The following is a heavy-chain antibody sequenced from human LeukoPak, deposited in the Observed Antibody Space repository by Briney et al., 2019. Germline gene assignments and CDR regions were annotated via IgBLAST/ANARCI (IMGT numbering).Heavy chain of an antibody. CDR3: ARHRRGDALDS. CDR2: IDYSGST. Sequence: SETLSLTGSVPDGAIGSSSSVWCWIRQPPGKGLEWIGSIDYSGSTYYNPSLKSRLTISADTSKNQFSLRLSSVAAADTAVYYGARHRRGDALDSWGQGTLVTVSS. V-gene: IGHV4-39*01. J-gene: IGHJ4*02. CDR1: DGAIGSSSSV. D-gene: IGHD3-16*01.